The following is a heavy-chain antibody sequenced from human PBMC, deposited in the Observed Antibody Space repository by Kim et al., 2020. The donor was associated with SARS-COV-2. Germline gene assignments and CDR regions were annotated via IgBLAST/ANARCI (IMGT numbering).Heavy chain of an antibody. Sequence: GGSLRLSCAASGFTFSSYAMSWVRQAPGKGLEWVSAISGSGGSTYYADSVKGRFTISRDNSKNTLYLQMNSLRAEDTAVYYCAKDLHAVRVLEWLSDYYYAMDVWGQGTTVTVSS. D-gene: IGHD3-3*01. CDR2: ISGSGGST. J-gene: IGHJ6*02. V-gene: IGHV3-23*01. CDR1: GFTFSSYA. CDR3: AKDLHAVRVLEWLSDYYYAMDV.